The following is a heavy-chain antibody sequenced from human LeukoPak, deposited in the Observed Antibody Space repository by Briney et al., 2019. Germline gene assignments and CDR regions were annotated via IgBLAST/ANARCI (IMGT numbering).Heavy chain of an antibody. V-gene: IGHV3-21*01. CDR3: ARLGRWLRNPVFDI. CDR1: GFTFSSYS. CDR2: ISSSSSYI. D-gene: IGHD5-24*01. J-gene: IGHJ3*02. Sequence: GGSLRLSCAASGFTFSSYSMNWVRQAPGKGLEWVSSISSSSSYIYYADSVKGRFTISRDNAKNSLYLQMNSLRAEDTAVYYCARLGRWLRNPVFDIWGQGTMVTVSS.